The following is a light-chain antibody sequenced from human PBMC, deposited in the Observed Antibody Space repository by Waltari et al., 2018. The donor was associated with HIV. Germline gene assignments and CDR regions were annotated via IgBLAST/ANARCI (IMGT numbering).Light chain of an antibody. CDR2: SNN. V-gene: IGLV1-40*01. Sequence: QSTLTQQPSVSGAPGQRVAISCTGISRTNFGTSYDVHWYQHLPGTAPNLLISSNNNRPSGVPDRFSASKSGTSASLAITGLQAEDEADYYCQSDDRMSGLWVFGGGTRLTVL. CDR3: QSDDRMSGLWV. CDR1: RTNFGTSYD. J-gene: IGLJ3*02.